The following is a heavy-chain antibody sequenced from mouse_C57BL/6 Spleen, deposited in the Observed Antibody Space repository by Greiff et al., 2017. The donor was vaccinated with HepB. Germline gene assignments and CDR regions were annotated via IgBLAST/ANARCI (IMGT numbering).Heavy chain of an antibody. J-gene: IGHJ1*03. V-gene: IGHV5-16*01. CDR1: GFTFSDYY. Sequence: EVKLMESEGGLVQPGSSMKLSCTASGFTFSDYYMAWVRQVPEKGLEWVANINYDGSSTYYLDSLKSRFIISRDNAKNILYLQMSSLKSEDTATYYCARSLLLRDGWYFDVWGTGTTVTVSS. CDR3: ARSLLLRDGWYFDV. D-gene: IGHD1-1*01. CDR2: INYDGSST.